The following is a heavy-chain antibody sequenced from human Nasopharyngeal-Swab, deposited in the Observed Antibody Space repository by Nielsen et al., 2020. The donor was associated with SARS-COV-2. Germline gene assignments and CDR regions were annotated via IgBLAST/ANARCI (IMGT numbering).Heavy chain of an antibody. J-gene: IGHJ6*03. CDR1: GGTFSSYA. D-gene: IGHD5-12*01. Sequence: SVKVSCKASGGTFSSYAISWVRQAPGQRLEWMGGIIPIIDVAKYGQKFQGRVAITADKSTSRAYMELRSLRSDDTGVYYCARGGWLRRSYYYSYYYMDVWGKGTTVSVSS. CDR3: ARGGWLRRSYYYSYYYMDV. V-gene: IGHV1-69*10. CDR2: IIPIIDVA.